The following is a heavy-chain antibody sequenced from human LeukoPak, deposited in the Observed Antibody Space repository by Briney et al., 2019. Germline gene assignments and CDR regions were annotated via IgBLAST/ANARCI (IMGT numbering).Heavy chain of an antibody. CDR2: IDKKDNLYAT. CDR1: GFSFSSYE. Sequence: PGGSLRLSCAASGFSFSSYEMNWVRQAPGKGLEWVGHIDKKDNLYATAYAESVKGRFTISRDDSKDTAFLHMDSLKTEDTALYYCTRDRGTYNWFDPWGQGTLVTVSS. J-gene: IGHJ5*02. D-gene: IGHD2-15*01. V-gene: IGHV3-73*01. CDR3: TRDRGTYNWFDP.